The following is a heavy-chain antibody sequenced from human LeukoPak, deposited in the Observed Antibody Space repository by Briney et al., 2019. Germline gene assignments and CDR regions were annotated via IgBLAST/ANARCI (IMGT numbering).Heavy chain of an antibody. D-gene: IGHD2-21*02. CDR3: VKAGWPGPWGYYRGDCYPAYNWFDP. Sequence: GGSLRLSCAASGFTFSSYAMSWVRQAPGKGLEWVSAISGSGGSTYYADSVKGRFTISRDNSKNTLYLQMNSLRAEDTAVYYCVKAGWPGPWGYYRGDCYPAYNWFDPWGQGTLVTVSS. J-gene: IGHJ5*02. CDR2: ISGSGGST. CDR1: GFTFSSYA. V-gene: IGHV3-23*01.